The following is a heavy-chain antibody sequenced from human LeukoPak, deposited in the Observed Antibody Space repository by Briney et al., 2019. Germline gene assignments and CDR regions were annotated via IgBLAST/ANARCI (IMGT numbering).Heavy chain of an antibody. V-gene: IGHV5-51*01. Sequence: GESLKISCEGLGYHFTDYWIGWVRPTPGKGLEWMGFIYPGDSKIRYSPSFQGRVTISVDKSIRNAFLQWSSLGTSDTATYYCATRWWWGQGTLVIVSS. CDR1: GYHFTDYW. D-gene: IGHD2-15*01. CDR3: ATRWW. J-gene: IGHJ4*02. CDR2: IYPGDSKI.